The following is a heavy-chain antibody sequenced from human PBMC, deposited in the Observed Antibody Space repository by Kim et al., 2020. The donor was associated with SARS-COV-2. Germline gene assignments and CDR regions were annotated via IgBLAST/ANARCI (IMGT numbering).Heavy chain of an antibody. Sequence: ASSVKGRFTISRDKSKNTLVLQMNSLRAEDTAIYYCARDLPGQLWLYYWGQGTLVTVSS. J-gene: IGHJ4*02. CDR3: ARDLPGQLWLYY. D-gene: IGHD5-18*01. V-gene: IGHV3-23*01.